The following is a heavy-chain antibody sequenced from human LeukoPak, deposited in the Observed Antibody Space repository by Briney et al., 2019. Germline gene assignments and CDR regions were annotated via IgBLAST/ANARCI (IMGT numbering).Heavy chain of an antibody. J-gene: IGHJ4*02. V-gene: IGHV3-30*02. CDR2: IRYDGSNK. CDR3: AKVSWGAWEPRYYFDY. Sequence: PGGSLRLSCAASGFTFSSYGMHWVRQAPGKGLEWVAFIRYDGSNKYYADSVKGRFTISRDNSKNTLYLQMNSLRAEDTAVYYCAKVSWGAWEPRYYFDYWGQGTLVTVSS. CDR1: GFTFSSYG. D-gene: IGHD1-26*01.